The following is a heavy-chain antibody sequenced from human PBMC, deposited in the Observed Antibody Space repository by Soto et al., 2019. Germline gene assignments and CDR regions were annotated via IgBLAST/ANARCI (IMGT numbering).Heavy chain of an antibody. CDR2: ISAYNGNT. J-gene: IGHJ4*02. V-gene: IGHV1-18*01. D-gene: IGHD6-19*01. CDR3: ARTYDSSGWPGHFDY. Sequence: QVQLVQSGAEVKKPGASVKVSCKASGYTFTSYGISWVRQAPGQGLEWMGWISAYNGNTNYAQKLQGRGTMTTDTATSKAYMELRSLRPDDTAVYYCARTYDSSGWPGHFDYWGQGTLVTVSS. CDR1: GYTFTSYG.